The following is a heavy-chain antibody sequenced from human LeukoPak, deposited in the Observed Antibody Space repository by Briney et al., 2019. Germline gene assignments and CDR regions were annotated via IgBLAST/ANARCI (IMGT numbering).Heavy chain of an antibody. V-gene: IGHV3-30*03. J-gene: IGHJ4*02. CDR2: ISNDGSNK. CDR3: ARGLGTLVTGASGAFDY. Sequence: PGRSLRLSGAASGFTFSSYGMHWVRQAPGKGLEWVAVISNDGSNKYLADSGKGRFTISRDNSKKPLYRQSNSLRAEATAVYYCARGLGTLVTGASGAFDYWGQGTLVTVSS. D-gene: IGHD6-13*01. CDR1: GFTFSSYG.